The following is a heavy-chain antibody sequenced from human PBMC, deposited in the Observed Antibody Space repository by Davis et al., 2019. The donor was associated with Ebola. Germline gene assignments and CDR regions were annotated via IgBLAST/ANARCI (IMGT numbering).Heavy chain of an antibody. J-gene: IGHJ6*02. V-gene: IGHV4-59*11. CDR1: GGSMTTHY. D-gene: IGHD3-16*01. CDR2: TYYSGST. Sequence: PSETLSLTCSVSGGSMTTHYWSWIRQPPGKGLEWVGSTYYSGSTNYNPSLESRLSISVDTSKNQVSLRLSSVTAADTAVYYCARDSIGYVSLYGLDVWGQGTAVTVSS. CDR3: ARDSIGYVSLYGLDV.